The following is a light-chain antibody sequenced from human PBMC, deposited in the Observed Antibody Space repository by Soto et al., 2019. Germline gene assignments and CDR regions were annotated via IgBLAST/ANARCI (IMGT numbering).Light chain of an antibody. Sequence: EIVMTQSPAILSVSPGERATLSCRASQSVSTNLAWFQQKPGQTPRLLFNGASTRATGIPARFTGSGSGTDFTLTISRLEPEDFAVYYCQQYGSSGTFGQGTKV. CDR3: QQYGSSGT. CDR1: QSVSTN. CDR2: GAS. V-gene: IGKV3-15*01. J-gene: IGKJ1*01.